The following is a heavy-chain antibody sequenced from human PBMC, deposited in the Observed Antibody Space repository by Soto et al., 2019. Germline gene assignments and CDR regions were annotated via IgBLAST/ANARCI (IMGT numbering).Heavy chain of an antibody. CDR2: TYSGGST. CDR1: GFTVSTYN. Sequence: VHLVESGGGLMQPGGSLSLSCAASGFTVSTYNMIWVRQAPVKGLEWVSVTYSGGSTQYADSVKGRFTVSRDNSKNRLYLQMSSLRDEDTAVYYCARKLSGAVQGWAYGMDVWGRGTTVTFSS. J-gene: IGHJ6*02. CDR3: ARKLSGAVQGWAYGMDV. D-gene: IGHD1-26*01. V-gene: IGHV3-53*02.